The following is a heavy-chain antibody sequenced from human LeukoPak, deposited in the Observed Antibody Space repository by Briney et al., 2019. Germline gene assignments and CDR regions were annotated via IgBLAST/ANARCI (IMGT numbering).Heavy chain of an antibody. CDR3: ARGVDV. CDR2: IKEDGSEK. J-gene: IGHJ6*02. V-gene: IGHV3-7*04. CDR1: GFTFNSYW. Sequence: GGSPRLSCAASGFTFNSYWMNWVRQAPGKGLEWVANIKEDGSEKYYVDSVKGRFTISRDNAKNPLYLQMNSLRAEDTAVYYCARGVDVWGQGTTVTVS.